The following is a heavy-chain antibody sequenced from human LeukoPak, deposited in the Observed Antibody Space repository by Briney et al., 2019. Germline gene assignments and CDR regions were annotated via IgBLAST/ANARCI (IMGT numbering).Heavy chain of an antibody. D-gene: IGHD3-10*01. J-gene: IGHJ5*02. CDR3: ARGTPLLWFGELLSGFDP. CDR2: INAGNGNT. V-gene: IGHV1-3*01. CDR1: GYTFTSYA. Sequence: GASVKVSCKASGYTFTSYAMHWVRQAPGQRLEWMGWINAGNGNTKYSQEFQGRVTITRDTSASTAYMELSRLRSDDTAVYYCARGTPLLWFGELLSGFDPWGQGTLVTVSS.